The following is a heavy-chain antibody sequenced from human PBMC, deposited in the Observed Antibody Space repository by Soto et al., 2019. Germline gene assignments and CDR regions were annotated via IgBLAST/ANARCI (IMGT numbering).Heavy chain of an antibody. CDR1: GYTFTSYD. Sequence: GASVKVSCTASGYTFTSYDINWVRQATGQGLEWMGWMNPNSGNTGYAQKFQGRVTMTRNTSISTAYMELSSLRSEDTAVYYCASRSGYWSGGSCPYYMDVWGKGTTVTVSS. CDR3: ASRSGYWSGGSCPYYMDV. V-gene: IGHV1-8*01. J-gene: IGHJ6*03. CDR2: MNPNSGNT. D-gene: IGHD2-15*01.